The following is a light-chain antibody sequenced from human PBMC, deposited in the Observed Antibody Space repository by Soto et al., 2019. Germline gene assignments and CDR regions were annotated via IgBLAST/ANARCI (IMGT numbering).Light chain of an antibody. Sequence: DFVMTQSPDSLAVSLGERATINCKSSQSVLSSSNNKNFLAWFQQKPGQPPKLLISWASTRESGVPDRFSDSRSGTDFTLTISSLQAEDVAVYYCQQYHSDPITFGQGTRLEIK. CDR3: QQYHSDPIT. J-gene: IGKJ5*01. CDR2: WAS. CDR1: QSVLSSSNNKNF. V-gene: IGKV4-1*01.